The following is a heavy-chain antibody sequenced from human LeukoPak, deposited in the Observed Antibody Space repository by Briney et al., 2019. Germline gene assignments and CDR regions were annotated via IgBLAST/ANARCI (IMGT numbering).Heavy chain of an antibody. CDR2: IYPGDSDT. D-gene: IGHD6-13*01. Sequence: GESLKIPCKGSGYSFSSFWIGWVRQMPGKGLEWMGIIYPGDSDTIYSPSFQGQVTISADRSISTAYLQWSSLKASDIAMYYCARHIDSAAARRVDLWGQGTLVTVSS. V-gene: IGHV5-51*01. CDR3: ARHIDSAAARRVDL. J-gene: IGHJ5*02. CDR1: GYSFSSFW.